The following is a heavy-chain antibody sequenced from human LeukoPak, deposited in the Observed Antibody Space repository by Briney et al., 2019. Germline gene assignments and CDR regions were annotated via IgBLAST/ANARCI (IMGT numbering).Heavy chain of an antibody. Sequence: GGSLRLSCAASGFSVRTNYMSWVRQAPGKGLECVSVIYSSGDTYSADSVKGRFTISRDNSKNTLYLQMNSLRAEDTAVYYCARDRGVAAAGTSEFEFDPWGQGTLVTVSS. CDR3: ARDRGVAAAGTSEFEFDP. CDR1: GFSVRTNY. V-gene: IGHV3-66*03. CDR2: IYSSGDT. D-gene: IGHD6-13*01. J-gene: IGHJ5*02.